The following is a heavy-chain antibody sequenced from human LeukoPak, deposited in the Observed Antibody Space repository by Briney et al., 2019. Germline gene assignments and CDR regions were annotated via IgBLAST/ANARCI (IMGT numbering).Heavy chain of an antibody. CDR1: GFTFSSYA. D-gene: IGHD5-18*01. J-gene: IGHJ4*02. Sequence: QAGGSLRLSCAASGFTFSSYAMSWVRQAPGKGLEWVSAISASGGSTYSADSLKGRFTISRDNSKNTLFLQMNSLRAEDTAVYYCAKSERGYSPDYWGQGTLVTVSS. CDR3: AKSERGYSPDY. V-gene: IGHV3-23*01. CDR2: ISASGGST.